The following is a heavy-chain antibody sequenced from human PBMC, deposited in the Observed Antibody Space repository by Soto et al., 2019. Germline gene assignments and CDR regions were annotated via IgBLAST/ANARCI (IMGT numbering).Heavy chain of an antibody. J-gene: IGHJ3*02. CDR2: IIPIFGTA. CDR1: GGTFSSYA. Sequence: SVKVSCKASGGTFSSYAVSWVRQAPGQGLEWMGGIIPIFGTANYAQKFQGRVTITADESTSTAYMGLSSLRSEDTAVYYCAGDEPYGDYLFGAFDIWGQGTMVTVSS. D-gene: IGHD4-17*01. V-gene: IGHV1-69*13. CDR3: AGDEPYGDYLFGAFDI.